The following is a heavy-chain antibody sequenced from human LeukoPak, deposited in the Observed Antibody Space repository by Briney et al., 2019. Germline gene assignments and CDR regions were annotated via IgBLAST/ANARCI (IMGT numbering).Heavy chain of an antibody. CDR3: AREGPLGFDY. V-gene: IGHV1-2*02. Sequence: VSVMVSCKASGGYYIYWVRQAPGQGLEWMGWINPDSGGTNYAQKFQGRVTMTWDTSITTAYMELSSLKSDDTAVYYCAREGPLGFDYWGQGTLVTVSS. D-gene: IGHD7-27*01. CDR2: INPDSGGT. CDR1: GGYY. J-gene: IGHJ4*02.